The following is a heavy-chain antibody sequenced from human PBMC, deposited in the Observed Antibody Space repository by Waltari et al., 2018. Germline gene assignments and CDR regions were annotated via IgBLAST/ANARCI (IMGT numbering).Heavy chain of an antibody. J-gene: IGHJ4*02. CDR1: GFTFDDSA. V-gene: IGHV3-9*01. CDR3: ATGAAAGTPDFDY. D-gene: IGHD6-13*01. CDR2: ISWNSGSI. Sequence: EVQLVESGGGLVQPGRSLRLSCAASGFTFDDSAMHWVRQAPGKGLEWVSGISWNSGSIGYADSVKGRFTISRDNAKNSLYLQMNSLRAEDTAVYYCATGAAAGTPDFDYWGQGTLVTVSS.